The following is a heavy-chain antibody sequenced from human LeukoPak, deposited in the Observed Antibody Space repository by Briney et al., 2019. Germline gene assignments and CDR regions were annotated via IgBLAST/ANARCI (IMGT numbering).Heavy chain of an antibody. D-gene: IGHD3-10*01. CDR1: GFTFSSYE. V-gene: IGHV3-48*03. Sequence: PGGSLRLSCAASGFTFSSYEMNWVRQAPGKGLEWVSYISSSGSTIYYADSVKGRFTISRDNAKNSLYLQMNSLRAEDTAVYYCARDGSGSYRNYYYMDVWGRGTTVTVSS. CDR2: ISSSGSTI. CDR3: ARDGSGSYRNYYYMDV. J-gene: IGHJ6*03.